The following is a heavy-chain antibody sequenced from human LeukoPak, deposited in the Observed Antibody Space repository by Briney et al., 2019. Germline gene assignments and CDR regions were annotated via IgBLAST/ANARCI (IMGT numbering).Heavy chain of an antibody. Sequence: SETLSLTCTVSGGSISSSSYYWGWIRQPPGKGLEWIGSICYSGSTYYTPSLKSRVTISVDTSKNQFSLKLSSVTAADTAVYYCARQDTAMAWSYYFDYWGQGTLVTVSS. CDR1: GGSISSSSYY. D-gene: IGHD5-18*01. J-gene: IGHJ4*02. CDR2: ICYSGST. CDR3: ARQDTAMAWSYYFDY. V-gene: IGHV4-39*01.